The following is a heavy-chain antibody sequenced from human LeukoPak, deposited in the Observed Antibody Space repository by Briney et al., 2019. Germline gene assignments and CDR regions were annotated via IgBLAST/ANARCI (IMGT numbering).Heavy chain of an antibody. Sequence: GGSLRLSCAASGFTLSSYWMSWVRQAPGKGLEWVASIKHDGTETYFVDSVKGRFTISRDTAKNSLYLQMNSLRVEDTAVYFCARDSRGFSYGPNTDYWGQGTLVTVSS. CDR3: ARDSRGFSYGPNTDY. CDR1: GFTLSSYW. V-gene: IGHV3-7*01. CDR2: IKHDGTET. D-gene: IGHD5-18*01. J-gene: IGHJ4*02.